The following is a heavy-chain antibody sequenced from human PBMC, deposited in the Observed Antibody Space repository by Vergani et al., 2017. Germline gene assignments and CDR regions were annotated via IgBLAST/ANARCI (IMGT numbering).Heavy chain of an antibody. Sequence: QVQLPQWGAGLLKPSETLSLTCAVYGGSFSGYYWSWIRQPPGKGLEWIGEINHSGSTNYNPSLKSRVTISVDTSKNQLSLKLSSVTAADTAVYYCARGAPYDYVWGSYNNGFDPWGQGTLVTVSS. CDR1: GGSFSGYY. J-gene: IGHJ5*02. D-gene: IGHD3-16*01. CDR3: ARGAPYDYVWGSYNNGFDP. CDR2: INHSGST. V-gene: IGHV4-34*01.